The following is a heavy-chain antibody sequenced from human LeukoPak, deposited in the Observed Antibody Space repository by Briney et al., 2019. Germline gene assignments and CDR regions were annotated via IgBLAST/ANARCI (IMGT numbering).Heavy chain of an antibody. J-gene: IGHJ4*02. CDR2: IRGSSGTT. V-gene: IGHV3-23*01. Sequence: AGSLRLSCAASGFTFSSYAMNWVSPAPGKGLEWVSTIRGSSGTTNYADSVKGLFTISRDNSKSTLYLHMNSLIGEDTAIYSCAKARLVPPFDYWGQGTLGTVSS. D-gene: IGHD3-16*01. CDR3: AKARLVPPFDY. CDR1: GFTFSSYA.